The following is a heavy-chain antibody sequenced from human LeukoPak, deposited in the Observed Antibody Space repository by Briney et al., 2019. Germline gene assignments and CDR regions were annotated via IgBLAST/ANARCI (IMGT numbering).Heavy chain of an antibody. D-gene: IGHD1-1*01. CDR3: ARDGNWNYYYYYMDV. Sequence: SETLSLTCTVSGGSIGSSSYYWGWIRQPPGEGLEWIGSIYYSGSTYYNPSLKSRVTISVDTSKNQFSLKLSSVTAADTAVYYCARDGNWNYYYYYMDVWGKGTTVTVSS. CDR1: GGSIGSSSYY. J-gene: IGHJ6*03. V-gene: IGHV4-39*07. CDR2: IYYSGST.